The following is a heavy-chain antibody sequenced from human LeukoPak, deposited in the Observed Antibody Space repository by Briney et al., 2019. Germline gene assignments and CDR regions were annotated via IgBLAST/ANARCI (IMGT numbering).Heavy chain of an antibody. CDR2: ISGSGGNT. V-gene: IGHV3-23*01. D-gene: IGHD2-8*01. Sequence: GGSLRLSCAASGFTFSSYGMSWVRQAPGKGLEWVSGISGSGGNTYYADSVKGRFTISRDNSKNTLYLQMNSLRAEDMAVYYCAKWRSVLTPPDVWGKGTTVTISS. J-gene: IGHJ6*04. CDR3: AKWRSVLTPPDV. CDR1: GFTFSSYG.